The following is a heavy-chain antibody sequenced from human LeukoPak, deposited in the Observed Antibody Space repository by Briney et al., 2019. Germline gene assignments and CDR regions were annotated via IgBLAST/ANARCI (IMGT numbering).Heavy chain of an antibody. D-gene: IGHD3-10*01. CDR2: IFHTGST. CDR3: ARELWFANAPGSWLDP. CDR1: GDSISSGAYS. V-gene: IGHV4-30-2*01. J-gene: IGHJ5*02. Sequence: SQTLSLTCVVSGDSISSGAYSWSWIRQPPGKGLEWIGYIFHTGSTFYNPSLKSRLTISVDNSKNQFSLRLSSVTAADTAVYYCARELWFANAPGSWLDPWGQGTLVTVSA.